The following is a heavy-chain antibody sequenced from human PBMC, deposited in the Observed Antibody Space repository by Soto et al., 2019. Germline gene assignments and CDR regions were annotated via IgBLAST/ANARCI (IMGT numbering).Heavy chain of an antibody. CDR3: AKVPANPDTNRKFLRAGTDYYYYGMDV. Sequence: PGGSLRLSCAASGFTFSSYGMHWVRQAPGKGLEWVSAISGSGGSTYYADSVKGRFTISRDNSKNTLYLQMNSLRAEDTAVYYCAKVPANPDTNRKFLRAGTDYYYYGMDVWGQGTTVTVSS. D-gene: IGHD6-19*01. J-gene: IGHJ6*02. CDR2: ISGSGGST. CDR1: GFTFSSYG. V-gene: IGHV3-23*01.